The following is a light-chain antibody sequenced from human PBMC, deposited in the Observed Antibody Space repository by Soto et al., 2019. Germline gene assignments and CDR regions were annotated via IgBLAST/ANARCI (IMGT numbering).Light chain of an antibody. V-gene: IGLV1-40*01. CDR2: GNS. Sequence: QSVLTQPPSVSGAPGQRVTISCTGSSSNIGAGYDVHWYQQLPGTAPKLLIYGNSNRPSGVPDRFSGSKSGTSASLAITGLQAEDEAEYYCQSYSSSLSGYVVFGGGTQLTVL. J-gene: IGLJ2*01. CDR1: SSNIGAGYD. CDR3: QSYSSSLSGYVV.